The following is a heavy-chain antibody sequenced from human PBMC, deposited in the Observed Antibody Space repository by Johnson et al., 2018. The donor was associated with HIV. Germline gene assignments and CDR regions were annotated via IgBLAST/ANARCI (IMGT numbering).Heavy chain of an antibody. CDR2: IWFDGIPK. Sequence: QVQLVESGGGVVQPGRSLRLSCEASGFTFRDYGMHWVRQAPGKGLEWVAVIWFDGIPKYLSDSVTGRFTISRDLSKNTLFLQMNSLRADDTAVYYCAKVAVATAAGGVGLNIWGPGTMVTVSS. CDR1: GFTFRDYG. J-gene: IGHJ3*02. V-gene: IGHV3-33*06. CDR3: AKVAVATAAGGVGLNI. D-gene: IGHD6-13*01.